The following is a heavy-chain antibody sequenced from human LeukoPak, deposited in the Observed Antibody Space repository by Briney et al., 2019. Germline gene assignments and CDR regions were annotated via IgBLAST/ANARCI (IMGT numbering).Heavy chain of an antibody. V-gene: IGHV3-23*01. CDR2: ISGSGGST. Sequence: GGTLRLSCAASGFTFRRYGMSWVRQAPGKGQEWVSAISGSGGSTYYADSVKGRFTISRDNSKNTLYLHMDSLRAEDTAVYYCVRPSESWLGQGLWGQGTLVTVSS. CDR3: VRPSESWLGQGL. D-gene: IGHD6-25*01. J-gene: IGHJ4*02. CDR1: GFTFRRYG.